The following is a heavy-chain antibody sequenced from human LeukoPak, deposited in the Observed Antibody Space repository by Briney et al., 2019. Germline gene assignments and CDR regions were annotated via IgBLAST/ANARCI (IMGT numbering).Heavy chain of an antibody. J-gene: IGHJ4*02. Sequence: PGGSLRLSCAVSGFTVSSNYMSWVRQAPGKGLEWVSVIYSGGSTYYADSVKGRFTISRDNSKNTLYLQMNSLRAEDTAVYDCARLFGPVGYWGQGTLVTVSS. D-gene: IGHD3-10*02. CDR2: IYSGGST. CDR1: GFTVSSNY. V-gene: IGHV3-53*01. CDR3: ARLFGPVGY.